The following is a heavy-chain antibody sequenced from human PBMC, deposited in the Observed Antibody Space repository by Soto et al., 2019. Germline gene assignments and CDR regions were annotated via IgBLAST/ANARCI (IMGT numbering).Heavy chain of an antibody. CDR3: ARDRFLGFGELWDSNLFDP. D-gene: IGHD3-10*01. Sequence: ASVKVSCKASGYTFTSYAMNWVRQAPGQGLEWMGWINTNTGNPTYAQGFTGRFVFSLDTSVSTAYLQICSLKAEDTAVYYCARDRFLGFGELWDSNLFDPWGQGTLVTVSS. CDR1: GYTFTSYA. J-gene: IGHJ5*02. V-gene: IGHV7-4-1*01. CDR2: INTNTGNP.